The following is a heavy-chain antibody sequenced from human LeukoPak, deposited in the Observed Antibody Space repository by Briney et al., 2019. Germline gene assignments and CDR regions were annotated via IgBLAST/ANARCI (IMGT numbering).Heavy chain of an antibody. CDR3: ARDKEFGLRYFET. J-gene: IGHJ4*02. Sequence: ASVKVSCKASGYTFTGYYMHWVRQAPGQGLEWMGWINPNSGGTNYAQKFQGRVTMTRDTSISTAYMELSRLGSDDTAVYYCARDKEFGLRYFETGGQGTLVTVSS. CDR1: GYTFTGYY. D-gene: IGHD3-9*01. CDR2: INPNSGGT. V-gene: IGHV1-2*02.